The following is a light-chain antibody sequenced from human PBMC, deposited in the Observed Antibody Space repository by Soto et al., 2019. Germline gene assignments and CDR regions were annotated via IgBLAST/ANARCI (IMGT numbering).Light chain of an antibody. J-gene: IGLJ1*01. Sequence: QSALTQPASVSGSPGQSITISCTGTSSDVGGYNYVSWYQQHPGKAPKLMIYAVTDRPSGVSSRFSGSKSGNTASLTISGLQAEEEADDYCSSYTSSSTLFGTGTKLTVL. CDR2: AVT. V-gene: IGLV2-14*01. CDR3: SSYTSSSTL. CDR1: SSDVGGYNY.